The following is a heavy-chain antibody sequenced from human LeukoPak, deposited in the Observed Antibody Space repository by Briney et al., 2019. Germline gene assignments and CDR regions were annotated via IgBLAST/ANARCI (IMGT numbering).Heavy chain of an antibody. Sequence: PGGSLRLSCAASGFTFSSYAMHWVRQAPGKGLEWVAVISYDGSNKYYADSVKGRFTISRDNSKSTLYLQMNSLRAEDTAVYYCATGYSSGWYYFDYWGQGTLVTVSS. V-gene: IGHV3-30-3*01. CDR1: GFTFSSYA. J-gene: IGHJ4*02. D-gene: IGHD6-19*01. CDR3: ATGYSSGWYYFDY. CDR2: ISYDGSNK.